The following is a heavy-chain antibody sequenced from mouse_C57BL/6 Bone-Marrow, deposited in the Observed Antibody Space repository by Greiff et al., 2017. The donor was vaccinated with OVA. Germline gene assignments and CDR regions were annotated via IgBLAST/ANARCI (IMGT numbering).Heavy chain of an antibody. Sequence: EVQGVESGGGLVQPGGSLSLSCAASGFTFTDYYMSWVRQPPGKALEWLGFIRNKANGYTTEYSVSVKGRFTISRDNSQSILYLQLNALRAEDSATYYCARDKDYVGDWGQGTTLTVSS. CDR2: IRNKANGYTT. CDR1: GFTFTDYY. J-gene: IGHJ2*01. D-gene: IGHD2-4*01. CDR3: ARDKDYVGD. V-gene: IGHV7-3*01.